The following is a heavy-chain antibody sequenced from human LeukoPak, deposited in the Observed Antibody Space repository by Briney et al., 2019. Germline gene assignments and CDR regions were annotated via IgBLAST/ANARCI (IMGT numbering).Heavy chain of an antibody. CDR2: ITSNGGTT. CDR3: AREGDSGTYDY. D-gene: IGHD3-10*01. V-gene: IGHV3-64*02. Sequence: GGSLKLSCAASGFTFSNYVLHWVRQAPGKGLKSVSAITSNGGTTYYADSVKGRFTISRDNPKNTLYLQMGSLRAEDMAVYYCAREGDSGTYDYWGQGTLVTVSS. CDR1: GFTFSNYV. J-gene: IGHJ4*02.